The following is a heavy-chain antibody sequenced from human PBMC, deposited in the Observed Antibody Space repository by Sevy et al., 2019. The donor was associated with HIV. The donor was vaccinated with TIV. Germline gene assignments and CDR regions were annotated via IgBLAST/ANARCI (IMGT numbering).Heavy chain of an antibody. D-gene: IGHD1-1*01. CDR3: AKDRLQLWSASDF. CDR2: ISGLSDAT. V-gene: IGHV3-23*01. CDR1: GFTFRTYG. J-gene: IGHJ4*02. Sequence: GRSLRLSCAASGFTFRTYGMGWVRQAPGKGLEWVSLISGLSDATFYADSVQGRFTISRDNSNTTLYLQMNNLRAEDTAIYYCAKDRLQLWSASDFWGQGTLVTVSS.